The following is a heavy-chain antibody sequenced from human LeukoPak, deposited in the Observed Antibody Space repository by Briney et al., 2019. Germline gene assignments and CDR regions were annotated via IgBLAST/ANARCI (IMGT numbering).Heavy chain of an antibody. CDR1: GFTFSSYW. Sequence: GGSLRLSCAASGFTFSSYWMSWVRQAPGKGLEWVANIKQDGSEKYYVDSVKGRFTISRDNAKNSLYLQMNSLRAEDTAVYYCARDLYYDSSGYSPFDYWGQGTLVTVSS. CDR3: ARDLYYDSSGYSPFDY. CDR2: IKQDGSEK. V-gene: IGHV3-7*01. D-gene: IGHD3-22*01. J-gene: IGHJ4*02.